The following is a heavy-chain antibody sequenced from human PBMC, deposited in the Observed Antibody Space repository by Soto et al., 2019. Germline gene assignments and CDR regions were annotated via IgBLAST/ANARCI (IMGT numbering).Heavy chain of an antibody. CDR1: GSTFRRYH. Sequence: VVLLRLSCAASGSTFRRYHMSWVRQAPGKGSEWVSTVSDNVRNTYYADSVPGLCTISRENSKNTVFLQLNGLRGDDTAVYHCAKAVWNTVTTKIGGRFDPWGQGTMVTVSS. CDR2: VSDNVRNT. CDR3: AKAVWNTVTTKIGGRFDP. V-gene: IGHV3-23*01. J-gene: IGHJ5*02. D-gene: IGHD4-17*01.